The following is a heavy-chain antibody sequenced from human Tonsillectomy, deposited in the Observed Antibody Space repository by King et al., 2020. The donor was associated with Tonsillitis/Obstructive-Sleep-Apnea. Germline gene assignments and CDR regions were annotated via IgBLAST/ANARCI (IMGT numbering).Heavy chain of an antibody. J-gene: IGHJ4*02. D-gene: IGHD2-2*01. Sequence: VQLQQWGAGLLKPSETLSLTCAVYGGSFSGYYWSWIRQPPGKGLEWIGEINHSGSTNYNPSLKSRVTISVDTSKNHFSLKLSSVTAADTAVYYCARGGIVVVPAASYYFDYWGQGTLVTVSS. CDR2: INHSGST. V-gene: IGHV4-34*01. CDR1: GGSFSGYY. CDR3: ARGGIVVVPAASYYFDY.